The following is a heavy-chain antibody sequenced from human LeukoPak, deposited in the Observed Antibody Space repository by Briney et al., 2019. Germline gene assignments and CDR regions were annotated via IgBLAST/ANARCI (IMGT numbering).Heavy chain of an antibody. Sequence: SXXLSXAASGFTFSSYAMSWVRQAPGKGLEWVSAISGSGGSTYYADSVKGRFTISRDNSKNTLYLQMNSLRAEDTAVYYCAKWLRKVIVVVMGYFDLWGRGTLVTVSS. D-gene: IGHD3-22*01. J-gene: IGHJ2*01. CDR1: GFTFSSYA. CDR3: AKWLRKVIVVVMGYFDL. V-gene: IGHV3-23*01. CDR2: ISGSGGST.